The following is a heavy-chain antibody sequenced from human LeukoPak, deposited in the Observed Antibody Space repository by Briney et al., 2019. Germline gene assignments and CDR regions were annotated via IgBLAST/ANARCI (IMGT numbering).Heavy chain of an antibody. CDR1: GFTFSSYS. V-gene: IGHV3-48*04. CDR2: ISSSSSTI. Sequence: PGGSLRLSCAASGFTFSSYSMNWVRQAPGKGLERVSYISSSSSTIYYADSVKGRFTISRDNAKNSLYLQMNSLRAEDTAVYYCARADSGSRYYYYGMDVWGQGTTVTVSS. D-gene: IGHD3-10*01. CDR3: ARADSGSRYYYYGMDV. J-gene: IGHJ6*02.